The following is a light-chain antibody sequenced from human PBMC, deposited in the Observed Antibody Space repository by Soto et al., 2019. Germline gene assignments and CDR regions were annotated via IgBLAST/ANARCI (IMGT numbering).Light chain of an antibody. CDR1: QSISSY. J-gene: IGKJ5*01. Sequence: DIHLTQSPSSLSAFVGNRFTITCRASQSISSYLNWYQQKPGKAPKLLIYAASSLQSGVPSRFSGSGSGTDFTLTINGLQPEDFETYYCQQAASFPITFGQGTRLEIK. CDR2: AAS. V-gene: IGKV1-39*01. CDR3: QQAASFPIT.